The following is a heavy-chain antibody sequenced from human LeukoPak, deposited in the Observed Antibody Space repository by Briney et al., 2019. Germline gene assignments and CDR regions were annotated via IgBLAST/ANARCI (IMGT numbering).Heavy chain of an antibody. CDR3: AREIGDYYDGSGYRTYYFDY. J-gene: IGHJ4*02. Sequence: SETLSLTCTVSGGSISSYYWSWIRQPPGKGLEWIGYIYYSGSTNYNPSLKSRVTISVDTSKNQFSLKLSSVTAADTAVYYCAREIGDYYDGSGYRTYYFDYWGQGTLVTVSS. D-gene: IGHD3-22*01. V-gene: IGHV4-59*01. CDR2: IYYSGST. CDR1: GGSISSYY.